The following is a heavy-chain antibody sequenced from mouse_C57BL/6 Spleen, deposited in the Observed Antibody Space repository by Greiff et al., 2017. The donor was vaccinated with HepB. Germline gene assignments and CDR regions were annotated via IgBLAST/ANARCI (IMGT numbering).Heavy chain of an antibody. J-gene: IGHJ3*01. CDR2: IYPGDGDT. CDR1: GYAFSSSW. Sequence: VQLQQSGPELVKPGASVKISCKASGYAFSSSWMNWVKQRPGKGLEWIGRIYPGDGDTNYNGKFKGKATLTADKSYSTAYMQLSSLTSEDSAVYFCARDLSLAYWGQGTLVTVSA. CDR3: ARDLSLAY. V-gene: IGHV1-82*01.